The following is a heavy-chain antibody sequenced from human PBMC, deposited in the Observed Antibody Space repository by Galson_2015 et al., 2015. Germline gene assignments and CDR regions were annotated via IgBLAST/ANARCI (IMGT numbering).Heavy chain of an antibody. V-gene: IGHV3-48*03. CDR1: GFTFSTYE. CDR2: ISNSGNTI. D-gene: IGHD6-6*01. Sequence: SLRLSCAAFGFTFSTYEMKWVRQAPGKGLEWVSYISNSGNTIYYADSVKGRFTISRDNAKNSLYLQMNSLRADDTAVYFCARGPGSSSSGRHLDFWGRGTLVTVSS. CDR3: ARGPGSSSSGRHLDF. J-gene: IGHJ2*01.